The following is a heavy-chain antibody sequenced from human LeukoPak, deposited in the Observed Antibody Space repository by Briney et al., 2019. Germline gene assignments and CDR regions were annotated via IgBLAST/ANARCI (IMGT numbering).Heavy chain of an antibody. CDR1: GFTFSSYW. V-gene: IGHV3-7*01. CDR3: ATGPGYSSSW. D-gene: IGHD6-13*01. J-gene: IGHJ4*02. CDR2: IKQDGSEK. Sequence: PGGSLRLSCADSGFTFSSYWMSWVRQAPGKGLEWVANIKQDGSEKYYVDSVKGRFTISRDNAKNSLYLQMNSLRAEDTAVYYCATGPGYSSSWWGQGTLVTVSS.